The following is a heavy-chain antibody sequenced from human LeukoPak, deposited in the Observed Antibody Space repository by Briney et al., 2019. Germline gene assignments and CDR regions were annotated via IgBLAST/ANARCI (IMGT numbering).Heavy chain of an antibody. V-gene: IGHV1-2*02. Sequence: ASVKVSCKASGYTFSGYYMHWVRQAPGQGLEWMGWFNPNSGGTKLAQKFQGRVTMTRDTSISTAYMELSRLRSDDTAVYYCARDWGAVAGTGFDYWGQGTLVTVSS. D-gene: IGHD6-19*01. CDR2: FNPNSGGT. CDR3: ARDWGAVAGTGFDY. CDR1: GYTFSGYY. J-gene: IGHJ4*02.